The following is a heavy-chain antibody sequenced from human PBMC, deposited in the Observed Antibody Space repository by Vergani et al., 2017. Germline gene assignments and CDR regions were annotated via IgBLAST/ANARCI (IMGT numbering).Heavy chain of an antibody. Sequence: QLQLQQSGPGLVKPSETLFLTCTVSADPISSGSYYWGWIRQPPGKSLEWIGSIYYSGLTYYNPSLKSRVAISVDTSKNQFSLKVTSVTAADTAVYFCARQRPRSGSSPGVFDDWGQGILVTVSS. J-gene: IGHJ4*02. D-gene: IGHD6-19*01. V-gene: IGHV4-39*01. CDR3: ARQRPRSGSSPGVFDD. CDR2: IYYSGLT. CDR1: ADPISSGSYY.